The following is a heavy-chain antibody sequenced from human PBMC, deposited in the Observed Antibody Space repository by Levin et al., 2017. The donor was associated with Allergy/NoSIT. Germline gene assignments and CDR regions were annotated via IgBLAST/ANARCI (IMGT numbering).Heavy chain of an antibody. CDR1: GDSFSSDSAA. CDR3: AREDSTWDAQTTYAFDM. D-gene: IGHD2/OR15-2a*01. CDR2: IYYRSKWWH. Sequence: SETLSLTCAISGDSFSSDSAAWNWIRQSPSRGLEWLGRIYYRSKWWHDYAVSVKSRITINPDTSKNQFSLQLNSVTPEDSAFYYRAREDSTWDAQTTYAFDMWGQGTMVTVSS. J-gene: IGHJ3*02. V-gene: IGHV6-1*01.